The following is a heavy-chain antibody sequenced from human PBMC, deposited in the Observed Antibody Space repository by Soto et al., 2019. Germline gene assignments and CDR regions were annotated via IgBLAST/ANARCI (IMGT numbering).Heavy chain of an antibody. CDR1: GFIFSNAR. J-gene: IGHJ5*02. V-gene: IGHV3-15*07. CDR2: TKSQTNRGTA. CDR3: TTDSYSSITVARITISSGCDP. D-gene: IGHD3-3*01. Sequence: PGGSLRLSCAPSGFIFSNARINWARQVPGKGLQRAARTKSQTNRGTADYAAPVQGIFAASRDDSTNIAFLQMNSLKTANPGTYCCTTDSYSSITVARITISSGCDPWGQGTLVTXSS.